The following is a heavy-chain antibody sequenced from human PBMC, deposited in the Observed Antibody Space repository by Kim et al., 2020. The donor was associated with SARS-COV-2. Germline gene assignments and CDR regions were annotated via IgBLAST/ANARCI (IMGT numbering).Heavy chain of an antibody. V-gene: IGHV1-58*01. D-gene: IGHD5-12*01. CDR3: AAENVATGSD. Sequence: SVKVSCKASRFTFSNSAVQWVRQARGQRLEWIGWIVVGSGNTNYAQKFQERVVITRDMSTSTAYMELSSLTSEDTAVYYCAAENVATGSDRGQGTLVTV. CDR1: RFTFSNSA. CDR2: IVVGSGNT. J-gene: IGHJ4*02.